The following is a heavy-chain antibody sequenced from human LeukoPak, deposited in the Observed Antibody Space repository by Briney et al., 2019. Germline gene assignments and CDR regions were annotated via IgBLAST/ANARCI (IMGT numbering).Heavy chain of an antibody. CDR2: SDYSGST. CDR1: GGSISTYY. Sequence: SETLSLTCTVSGGSISTYYWSWIRQPPGKGLEWIGYSDYSGSTSYNPSLKSRVTVSVDTSKNQFSLKVSSVTAADTAVYYCARGVLRGAALDAFGIWGQGTMVTVSS. CDR3: ARGVLRGAALDAFGI. D-gene: IGHD3-10*01. V-gene: IGHV4-59*01. J-gene: IGHJ3*02.